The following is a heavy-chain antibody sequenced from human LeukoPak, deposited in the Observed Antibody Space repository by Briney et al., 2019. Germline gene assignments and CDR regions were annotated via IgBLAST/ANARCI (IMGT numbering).Heavy chain of an antibody. Sequence: GASVKVSCKASGYTFTSYGISWVRRAPGQGLEWMGWISAYNGNTNYAQKLQGRVTMTTDTSTSTAYMELRSLRSDDTAVYYCARGYCSGGSCLYGMDVWGQGTTVTVSS. D-gene: IGHD2-15*01. CDR3: ARGYCSGGSCLYGMDV. CDR1: GYTFTSYG. CDR2: ISAYNGNT. J-gene: IGHJ6*02. V-gene: IGHV1-18*01.